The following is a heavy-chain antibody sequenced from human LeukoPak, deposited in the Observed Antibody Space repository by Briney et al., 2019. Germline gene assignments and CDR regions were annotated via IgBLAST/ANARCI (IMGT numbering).Heavy chain of an antibody. J-gene: IGHJ4*02. D-gene: IGHD6-13*01. CDR3: ARAPRAAAGRPFDY. V-gene: IGHV4-34*01. CDR1: GGSFSGYY. CDR2: INHSGST. Sequence: PSETLSLTCAVYGGSFSGYYWSWIRQPPGKGLEWIGEINHSGSTNYNPSLKSRVTISVDTSTNQFSLKLSSVTAADTAVYYCARAPRAAAGRPFDYWGQGTLVTVSS.